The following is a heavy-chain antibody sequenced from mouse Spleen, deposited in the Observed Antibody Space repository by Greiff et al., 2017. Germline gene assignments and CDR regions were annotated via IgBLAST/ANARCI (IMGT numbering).Heavy chain of an antibody. CDR2: IYPSDSYT. V-gene: IGHV1-69*02. J-gene: IGHJ4*01. CDR3: ARPVDYGRAMDY. D-gene: IGHD1-1*01. Sequence: QVQLQQPGPELVKPGASVKLSCKASGYTFTSYWMHWVKQRPGQGLEWIGEIYPSDSYTNYNQKFKGKATLTVDTSSSTASMQLSSLTSKDSAVYYSARPVDYGRAMDYWGQGTSVTVSP. CDR1: GYTFTSYW.